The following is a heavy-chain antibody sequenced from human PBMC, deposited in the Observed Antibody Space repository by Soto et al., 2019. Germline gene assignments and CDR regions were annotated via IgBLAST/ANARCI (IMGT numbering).Heavy chain of an antibody. CDR2: ISGSDGST. J-gene: IGHJ4*02. CDR3: ARRSSSWYFDY. V-gene: IGHV3-23*01. CDR1: GFTFSSYA. D-gene: IGHD6-13*01. Sequence: EVQLLESGGGLVQPGGSLRLSCAASGFTFSSYAMNWVRQAPGKGLEWGSVISGSDGSTYYADSVKGRFTISRDNSKNTLNLQMTSLRAEDTAVYYCARRSSSWYFDYWGQGTLVTVSS.